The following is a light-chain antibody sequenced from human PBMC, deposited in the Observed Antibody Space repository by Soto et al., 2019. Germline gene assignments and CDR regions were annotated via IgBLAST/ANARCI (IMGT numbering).Light chain of an antibody. CDR2: HAS. CDR3: QQTYGIPLT. CDR1: QSISSH. Sequence: DIQMTQSPSSLSASVGDRVTITCRASQSISSHLSWYRQKPGEAPVLLIYHASTLQSGVPARFSGSGSGTDFTLTISSLQPEDSATFYCQQTYGIPLTFGGGTKVDIK. V-gene: IGKV1-39*01. J-gene: IGKJ4*01.